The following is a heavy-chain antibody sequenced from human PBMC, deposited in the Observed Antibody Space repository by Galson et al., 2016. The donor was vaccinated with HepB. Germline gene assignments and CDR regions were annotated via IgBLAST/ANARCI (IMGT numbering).Heavy chain of an antibody. Sequence: SLRLCCAASGFTFSSYWMTWVRQAPGNGLEWVANINKDANKKSYVDSREGRLTISRDNAKNSLYLQMNSLRAEDTAVYYCARDQSPTADYYYDAFDIWGQGTMVTVSS. V-gene: IGHV3-7*03. CDR2: INKDANKK. D-gene: IGHD3-22*01. CDR1: GFTFSSYW. J-gene: IGHJ3*02. CDR3: ARDQSPTADYYYDAFDI.